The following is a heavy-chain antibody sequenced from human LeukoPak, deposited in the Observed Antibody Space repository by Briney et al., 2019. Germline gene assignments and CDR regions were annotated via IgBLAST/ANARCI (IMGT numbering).Heavy chain of an antibody. CDR3: ARVFGIAASSDAFDI. Sequence: SETLSLTCTVSGGSISSYYWSWIRQPPGKGLEWIGHIYYSGSTNYNPSLKSRVTISVDTSKNQFSLKLSSVTAADTAVYYCARVFGIAASSDAFDIWGQGTMVTVSS. J-gene: IGHJ3*02. CDR1: GGSISSYY. D-gene: IGHD6-13*01. V-gene: IGHV4-59*01. CDR2: IYYSGST.